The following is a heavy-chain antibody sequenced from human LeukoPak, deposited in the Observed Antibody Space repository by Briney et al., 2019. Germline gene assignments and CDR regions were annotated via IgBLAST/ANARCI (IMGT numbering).Heavy chain of an antibody. CDR3: ARDARRDGSPA. Sequence: SGGTLRLSCAASGFTFSSYSMNWVRQAPGKGLEWVSSISSSSSYIYYADSVKGRFTISRDNAKNSLYLQMNSLRAEDTAVYYCARDARRDGSPAWGQGTLVTVSS. CDR2: ISSSSSYI. J-gene: IGHJ4*02. D-gene: IGHD5-24*01. V-gene: IGHV3-21*04. CDR1: GFTFSSYS.